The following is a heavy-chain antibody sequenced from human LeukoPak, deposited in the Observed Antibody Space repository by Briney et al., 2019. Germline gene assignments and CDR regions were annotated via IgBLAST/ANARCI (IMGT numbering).Heavy chain of an antibody. CDR3: AREGITAVADY. CDR1: GFTFSNAW. V-gene: IGHV3-7*01. Sequence: GGSLRLSCAASGFTFSNAWMSWVRQAPGKGLEWVANIKQDGSDKYYVDSVKGRFTISRDNAKNSLYLQLNSLRAEDTAVYYCAREGITAVADYWGQGTLVTVSS. J-gene: IGHJ4*02. CDR2: IKQDGSDK. D-gene: IGHD6-13*01.